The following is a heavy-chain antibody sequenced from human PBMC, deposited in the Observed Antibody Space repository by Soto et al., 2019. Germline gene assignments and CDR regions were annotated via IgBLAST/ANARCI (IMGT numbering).Heavy chain of an antibody. V-gene: IGHV3-74*01. CDR3: ARGPFLRLGELSLLDY. J-gene: IGHJ4*02. Sequence: LRLSCAASGFTFSSYWMHWVRQAPGKGLVWVSRINSDGSSTSYADSVKGRFTISRDNAKNTLYLQMNSLRAEDTAVYYCARGPFLRLGELSLLDYWGQGTLVTVSS. CDR1: GFTFSSYW. D-gene: IGHD3-16*02. CDR2: INSDGSST.